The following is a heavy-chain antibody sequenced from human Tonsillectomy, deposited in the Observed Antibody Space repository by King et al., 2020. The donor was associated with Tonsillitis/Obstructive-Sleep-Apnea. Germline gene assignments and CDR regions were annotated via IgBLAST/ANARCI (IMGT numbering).Heavy chain of an antibody. V-gene: IGHV4-39*01. CDR2: IYYSGST. CDR1: GGSISSSSNY. D-gene: IGHD3-3*01. Sequence: LQLQESGPGLVKPSETLSLTCTVSGGSISSSSNYWGWIRQPPGKGLEWIGSIYYSGSTYHNPSLKSRVTISVDTSKNQFSLKLGSVTAADTAVYYCAAVQGHYDFWSGYYNGDWFDPWGQGTLVTVSS. J-gene: IGHJ5*02. CDR3: AAVQGHYDFWSGYYNGDWFDP.